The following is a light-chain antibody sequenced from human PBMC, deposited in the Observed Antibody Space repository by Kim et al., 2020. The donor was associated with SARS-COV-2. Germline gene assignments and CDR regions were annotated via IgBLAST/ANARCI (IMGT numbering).Light chain of an antibody. Sequence: SYELTQPPSVSVSPGQTASITCSGDKLGNKYVSWYQQKAGQSPVLVIHEDTQRPSGITERFSGSNSGNTATLTISGTQAMDEGDYYCQVWDSNTWVFGGG. CDR2: EDT. CDR3: QVWDSNTWV. V-gene: IGLV3-1*01. CDR1: KLGNKY. J-gene: IGLJ3*02.